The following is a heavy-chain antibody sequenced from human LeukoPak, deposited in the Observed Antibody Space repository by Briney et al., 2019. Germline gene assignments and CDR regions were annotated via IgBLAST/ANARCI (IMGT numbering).Heavy chain of an antibody. Sequence: GGSLRLPCAASGFTFDDYAMHWVRQAPGKGLEWVSLISGDGGSTYYADSVKGRFTISRDNSKNSLYLQMNSLRTEDTALYYCAKDIHDGSSWYYFDYWGQGTLVTVSS. D-gene: IGHD6-13*01. CDR2: ISGDGGST. CDR1: GFTFDDYA. V-gene: IGHV3-43*02. CDR3: AKDIHDGSSWYYFDY. J-gene: IGHJ4*02.